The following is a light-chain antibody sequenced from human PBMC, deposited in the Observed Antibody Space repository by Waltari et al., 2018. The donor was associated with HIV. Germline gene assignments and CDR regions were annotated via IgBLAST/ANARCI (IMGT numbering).Light chain of an antibody. V-gene: IGLV4-69*01. Sequence: QLVLTQSPSASASLGGSVKLTCTLRSGHSPYAIACHQQQPQKGPRYFMRVNSDGSHSKGDGIPDRFSGSSSGAERYLTISSLQSEDEAEYYCQTWGTGIQVFGGGTKLTVL. CDR1: SGHSPYA. CDR3: QTWGTGIQV. CDR2: VNSDGSH. J-gene: IGLJ3*02.